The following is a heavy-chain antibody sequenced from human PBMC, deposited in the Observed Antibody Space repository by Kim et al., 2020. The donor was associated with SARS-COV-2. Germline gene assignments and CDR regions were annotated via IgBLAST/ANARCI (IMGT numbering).Heavy chain of an antibody. CDR1: GFTFSNAW. Sequence: GGSLRLSCAASGFTFSNAWMSWVRQAPGKGLEWVGRIKSKTDGGTTDYAAPVKGRFTISRDDSKNTLYLQMNSLKTEDTAVYYCTTDLGFIVGAKPQYYYYGMDVWGQGTTVTVSS. D-gene: IGHD1-26*01. V-gene: IGHV3-15*01. J-gene: IGHJ6*02. CDR2: IKSKTDGGTT. CDR3: TTDLGFIVGAKPQYYYYGMDV.